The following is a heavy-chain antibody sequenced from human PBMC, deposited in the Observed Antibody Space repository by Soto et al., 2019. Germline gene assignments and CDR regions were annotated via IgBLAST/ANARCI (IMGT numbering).Heavy chain of an antibody. D-gene: IGHD1-1*01. J-gene: IGHJ4*02. Sequence: QLLESGGGFVQPGGSLRLSCVASGFTFSNFAMAWVRQAPGEGLEWVSAISGSGDDTFYADSMKGRFTISRDNSKDTLYLQINSLRAEDTAVDYCATPIPKTGTTFGFWGQGTLVTVSS. V-gene: IGHV3-23*01. CDR1: GFTFSNFA. CDR2: ISGSGDDT. CDR3: ATPIPKTGTTFGF.